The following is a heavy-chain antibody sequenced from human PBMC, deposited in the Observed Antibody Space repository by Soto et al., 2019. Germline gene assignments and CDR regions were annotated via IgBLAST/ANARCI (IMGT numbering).Heavy chain of an antibody. D-gene: IGHD6-6*01. Sequence: SETLSLTCDVYGGSFSDYFWSWIRQSPGKGLEWIGEINQNGITIYNPSLKSRVTLSLDTSKRQFSLKLSSVAAADTALYYCAIGGVAACLQNWGQGAQVTVSS. CDR3: AIGGVAACLQN. CDR2: INQNGIT. J-gene: IGHJ4*02. V-gene: IGHV4-34*01. CDR1: GGSFSDYF.